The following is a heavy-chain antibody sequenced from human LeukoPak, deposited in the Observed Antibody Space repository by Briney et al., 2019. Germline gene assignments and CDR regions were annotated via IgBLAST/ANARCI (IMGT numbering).Heavy chain of an antibody. V-gene: IGHV1-8*01. Sequence: ASVKVPCKASGYTFTSYDINWVRQATGQGLEWMGWMNPNSGNTGYAQKFQGRVTMTRNTSISTAYMELSSLRSEDTAVYYCARVGYSSGWYYFDYWGQGTLVTVSS. D-gene: IGHD6-19*01. CDR2: MNPNSGNT. CDR1: GYTFTSYD. CDR3: ARVGYSSGWYYFDY. J-gene: IGHJ4*02.